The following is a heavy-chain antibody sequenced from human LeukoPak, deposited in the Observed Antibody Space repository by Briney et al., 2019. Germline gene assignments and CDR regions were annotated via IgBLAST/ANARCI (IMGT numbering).Heavy chain of an antibody. J-gene: IGHJ4*02. D-gene: IGHD2/OR15-2a*01. V-gene: IGHV4-59*01. CDR2: IYYSGST. CDR1: GDFISSYF. Sequence: SETLSLTCTVSGDFISSYFRSWIRQPPGKGLEWIGYIYYSGSTNYNPSLKSRVIISVDTSKNQFSLKLRSVTAADTAVYYCVRDSNSYFDYWGQGTLVTVSS. CDR3: VRDSNSYFDY.